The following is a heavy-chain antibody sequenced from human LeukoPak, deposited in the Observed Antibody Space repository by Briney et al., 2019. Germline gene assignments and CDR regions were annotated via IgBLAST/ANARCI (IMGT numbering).Heavy chain of an antibody. V-gene: IGHV3-33*01. J-gene: IGHJ4*02. Sequence: PGRSLRLSCAASGFTFSSYGMHWVRQAPGKGLEWVAVIWYDGSNKYYADSVKGRFTISRDNSKNTLYLQMNSLRAEDTAVYYCARDLNSIAAAEDYWGQGTLVTVSS. CDR3: ARDLNSIAAAEDY. CDR2: IWYDGSNK. D-gene: IGHD6-13*01. CDR1: GFTFSSYG.